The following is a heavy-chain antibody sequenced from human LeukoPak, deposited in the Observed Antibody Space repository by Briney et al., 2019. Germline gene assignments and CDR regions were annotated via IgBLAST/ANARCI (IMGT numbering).Heavy chain of an antibody. CDR2: FDPEDDKT. CDR3: ATFAMVRGVISHDAFDI. CDR1: GYTLTELS. Sequence: ASVTVSCKVSGYTLTELSMHWVRQAPGKGLEWMGSFDPEDDKTIYTQKFQGRVTMTEDTSTDTAYMELSSLRSEDTAVYYCATFAMVRGVISHDAFDIWGQGTMVIVSS. V-gene: IGHV1-24*01. J-gene: IGHJ3*02. D-gene: IGHD3-10*01.